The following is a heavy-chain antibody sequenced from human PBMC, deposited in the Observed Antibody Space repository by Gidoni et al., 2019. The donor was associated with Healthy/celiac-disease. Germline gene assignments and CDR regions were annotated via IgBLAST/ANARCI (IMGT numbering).Heavy chain of an antibody. CDR2: ISSSSSTI. CDR3: ARAYDSSGGGYYYYGMDV. CDR1: GFTFSSYR. V-gene: IGHV3-48*01. Sequence: EVQLVESGGGLVQPGGSLRLSCAASGFTFSSYRMNWVRQAPGKGLEWVSYISSSSSTIYYADSVKGRFTISRDNAKNSLYLQMNSLRAEDTAVYYCARAYDSSGGGYYYYGMDVWGQGTTVTVSS. D-gene: IGHD3-22*01. J-gene: IGHJ6*02.